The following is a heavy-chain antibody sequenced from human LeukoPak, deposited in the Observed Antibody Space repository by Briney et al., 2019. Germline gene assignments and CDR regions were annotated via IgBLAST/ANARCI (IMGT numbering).Heavy chain of an antibody. CDR1: GYSFSDYS. CDR3: ARGGSGSGYLYYLDY. Sequence: ASVKVSCKASGYSFSDYSMHWARQAPGQGLEWMGRINSNSGDTMYAQNFQGRVTMTRDTSINTAYMELSGLTSDDTAVYYCARGGSGSGYLYYLDYWGQGTLVSVSS. CDR2: INSNSGDT. V-gene: IGHV1-2*06. D-gene: IGHD3-10*01. J-gene: IGHJ4*02.